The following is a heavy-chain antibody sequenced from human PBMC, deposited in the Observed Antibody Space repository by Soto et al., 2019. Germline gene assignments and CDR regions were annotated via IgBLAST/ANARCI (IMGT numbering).Heavy chain of an antibody. CDR3: AKPVSSSSCFXY. D-gene: IGHD6-6*01. V-gene: IGHV3-30*18. Sequence: GGSLRLSCAASGFTFSSYGMHWVRQAPGKGLEWVAVISYDGSNKYYADSVKGRFTISRDNSKNTLYLQMNSLRAEDTAVYYCAKPVSSSSCFXYWGQGTLVTVSS. CDR1: GFTFSSYG. J-gene: IGHJ4*02. CDR2: ISYDGSNK.